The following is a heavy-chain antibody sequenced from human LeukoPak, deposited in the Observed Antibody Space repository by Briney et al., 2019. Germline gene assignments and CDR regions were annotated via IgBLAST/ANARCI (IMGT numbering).Heavy chain of an antibody. Sequence: GGSLRLSCAASGFTFSSYAMSWVRQAPGEGLEWVSGISGSGGSTYYADSVKGRFTISRDNSKNTLYLQMNSLRAEDTAVYYCAKGTQDIVVVPAANGMDVWGQGTTVTVS. V-gene: IGHV3-23*01. CDR1: GFTFSSYA. J-gene: IGHJ6*02. CDR2: ISGSGGST. D-gene: IGHD2-2*01. CDR3: AKGTQDIVVVPAANGMDV.